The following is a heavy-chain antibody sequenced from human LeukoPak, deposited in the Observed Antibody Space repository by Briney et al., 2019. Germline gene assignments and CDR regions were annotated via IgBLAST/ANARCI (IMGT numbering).Heavy chain of an antibody. CDR1: GFSFSSYW. D-gene: IGHD3-10*01. Sequence: GGSLRLSCAASGFSFSSYWMSWVRPAPGKGLEWVANIKQDGSEKYYVASVKGRFTISRDNAKNSLYLQMNSLRAEDTAMYYCARAGQEWFGELGFDSWGQGTLVTVSS. J-gene: IGHJ4*02. V-gene: IGHV3-7*01. CDR3: ARAGQEWFGELGFDS. CDR2: IKQDGSEK.